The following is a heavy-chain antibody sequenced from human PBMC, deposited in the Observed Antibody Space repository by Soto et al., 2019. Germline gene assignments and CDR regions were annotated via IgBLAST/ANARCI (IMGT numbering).Heavy chain of an antibody. Sequence: PGGSLRLSCAASGFTFSSYSMNWVRQAPGKGLEWVSSISSSSSYIYYADSVKGRFTISRDNAKNSLYLQMNSLRAEDTAVYYWECCASVINGSGGSSFGGLNSHYGMDVWGQGTTVTVSS. CDR3: ECCASVINGSGGSSFGGLNSHYGMDV. CDR2: ISSSSSYI. J-gene: IGHJ6*02. D-gene: IGHD2-15*01. CDR1: GFTFSSYS. V-gene: IGHV3-21*01.